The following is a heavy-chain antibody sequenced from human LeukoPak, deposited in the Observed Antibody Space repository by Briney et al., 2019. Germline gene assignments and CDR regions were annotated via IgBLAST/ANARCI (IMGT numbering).Heavy chain of an antibody. V-gene: IGHV5-51*01. CDR1: GYSFTSYW. CDR2: IYPGHSDT. CDR3: ARRIQGYLDY. Sequence: GESLKISCKGSGYSFTSYWIGWVRRMPGKGLEWVGLIYPGHSDTTYSPSFQGQVTISADKSTDTAYLHWNSLKASDTATYFCARRIQGYLDYWGLGTLVIVSS. J-gene: IGHJ4*02.